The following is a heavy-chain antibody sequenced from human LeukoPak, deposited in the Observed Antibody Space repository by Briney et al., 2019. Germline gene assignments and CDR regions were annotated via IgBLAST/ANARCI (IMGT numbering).Heavy chain of an antibody. D-gene: IGHD3-22*01. J-gene: IGHJ3*02. CDR1: GYTFTSYD. CDR3: ARWDYYDTGVDI. CDR2: MNPNSGNI. Sequence: ASVKVSCKASGYTFTSYDINWVRQATGQGLEWMGWMNPNSGNIGYAQKFQGRVTMTRNTSISTAYMELSSLRSEDTAVYYCARWDYYDTGVDIWGQGTMVTVSS. V-gene: IGHV1-8*01.